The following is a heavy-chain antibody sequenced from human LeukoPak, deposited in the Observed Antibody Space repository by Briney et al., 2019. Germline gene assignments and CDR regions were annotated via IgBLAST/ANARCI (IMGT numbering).Heavy chain of an antibody. V-gene: IGHV4-59*01. CDR1: GFTFSSYW. CDR2: ISYSGST. Sequence: GSLRLSCAASGFTFSSYWMSWVRQAPGKGLEWVGYISYSGSTNYNPSLKSRVTISVDTSKNQFSLKLSSVTAADTAIYYCARDGRAGSLFAYWGQGTLVTVSS. CDR3: ARDGRAGSLFAY. J-gene: IGHJ4*02. D-gene: IGHD6-19*01.